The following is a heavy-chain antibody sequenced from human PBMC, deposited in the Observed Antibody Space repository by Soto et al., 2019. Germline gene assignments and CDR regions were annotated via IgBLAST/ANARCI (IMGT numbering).Heavy chain of an antibody. Sequence: LRLSCAASGFSFVSYALSWVRQAPGNVLEWVSTISGSDGKTFYADSVKGRFSISRDTSQSTLYLQMNSLRADDTAMYYCARWSYLDYWGQGTWCIVSS. CDR3: ARWSYLDY. J-gene: IGHJ4*02. V-gene: IGHV3-23*01. CDR1: GFSFVSYA. D-gene: IGHD3-3*01. CDR2: ISGSDGKT.